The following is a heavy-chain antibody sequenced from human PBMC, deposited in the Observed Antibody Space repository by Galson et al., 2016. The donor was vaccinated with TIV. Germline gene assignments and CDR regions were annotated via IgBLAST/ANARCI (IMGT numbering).Heavy chain of an antibody. V-gene: IGHV3-30-3*01. CDR2: ISYDGSDK. D-gene: IGHD6-13*01. J-gene: IGHJ4*02. Sequence: SLRLSCAASGFTFSSYGMHWVRQAPGQGLEWVSFISYDGSDKNYADSVKGRFTISRDKSKNTLYLQMNRLRAEDTALYYCARGFSSYYFDYWGQGTLVTVSS. CDR3: ARGFSSYYFDY. CDR1: GFTFSSYG.